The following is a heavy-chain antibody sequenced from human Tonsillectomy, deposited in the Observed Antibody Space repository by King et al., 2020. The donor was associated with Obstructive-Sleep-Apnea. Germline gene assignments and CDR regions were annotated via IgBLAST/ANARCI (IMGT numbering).Heavy chain of an antibody. CDR2: IYYSGIT. V-gene: IGHV4-39*07. CDR1: GGSISSSSYY. CDR3: AGDGTSYGSPPPSWFDP. J-gene: IGHJ5*02. D-gene: IGHD2-2*01. Sequence: QLQESGPGLVKPSETLSLTCTVSGGSISSSSYYWGWIRQPPGKGLEGIGSIYYSGITYYNPSLKSRVTISVDTSKNQFSLNLSSVTAADTAVYYCAGDGTSYGSPPPSWFDPWGQGTLVTVSS.